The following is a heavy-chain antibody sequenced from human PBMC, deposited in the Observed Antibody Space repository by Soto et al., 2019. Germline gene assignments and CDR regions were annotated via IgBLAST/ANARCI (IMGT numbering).Heavy chain of an antibody. CDR2: INHSGST. V-gene: IGHV4-34*01. Sequence: PSETLSLTCAVYGGSFSGYNWRWIRQPPGKGQEWIGEINHSGSTNYNPSLKSRITISVDTPKNQFSQKLSFVTAESTAVYYSGAATTLIWFGEFPTLDNWGQGTLGTVAS. CDR1: GGSFSGYN. D-gene: IGHD3-10*01. CDR3: GAATTLIWFGEFPTLDN. J-gene: IGHJ4*02.